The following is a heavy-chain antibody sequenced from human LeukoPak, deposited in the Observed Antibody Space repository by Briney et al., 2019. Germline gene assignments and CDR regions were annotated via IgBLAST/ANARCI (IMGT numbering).Heavy chain of an antibody. D-gene: IGHD5-24*01. Sequence: GGSLRLSCAASGFTFSSYSMNWVRQAPGKGLERVSSISSSSSYIYYADSVKGRFTISRDNAKNSLYLQMNSLRAEDTAVYYCAREPRGWLQPGGFDYWGQGTLVTVSS. CDR2: ISSSSSYI. V-gene: IGHV3-21*01. CDR3: AREPRGWLQPGGFDY. J-gene: IGHJ4*02. CDR1: GFTFSSYS.